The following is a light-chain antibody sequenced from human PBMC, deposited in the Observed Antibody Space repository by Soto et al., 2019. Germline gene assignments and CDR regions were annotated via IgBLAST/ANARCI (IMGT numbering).Light chain of an antibody. V-gene: IGKV3-15*01. J-gene: IGKJ4*01. CDR1: QSVSSN. CDR3: QQYNNWRPLT. CDR2: GAS. Sequence: EIVMTQSPATLSVSPGERATLSCRASQSVSSNLAWYQQKPGQAPRLLIYGASTRATGIPARFSGSGSGTAFTLTISSLQSEDFAVYYRQQYNNWRPLTFGGGTKVQIK.